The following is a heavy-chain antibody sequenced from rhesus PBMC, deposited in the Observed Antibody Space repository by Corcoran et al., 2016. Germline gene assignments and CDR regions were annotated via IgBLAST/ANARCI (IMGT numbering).Heavy chain of an antibody. CDR1: GGSISSNY. Sequence: QVQLQESGPGLGKPSETLSLTCVGSGGSISSNYWNWIRQPPGKGLEWVGRIYVGSGSTSYNPSLTSRVTISTDTSKSQFSLKLSSVTAADTAMYYCASAYGLDSWGQGVVVTVSS. J-gene: IGHJ6*01. CDR2: IYVGSGST. V-gene: IGHV4-147*01. CDR3: ASAYGLDS.